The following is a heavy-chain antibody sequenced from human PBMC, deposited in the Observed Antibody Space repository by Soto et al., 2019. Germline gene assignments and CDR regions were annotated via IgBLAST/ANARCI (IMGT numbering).Heavy chain of an antibody. CDR1: GFTFSSYW. D-gene: IGHD6-19*01. CDR2: INSDGSST. V-gene: IGHV3-74*01. Sequence: GSLRLSCAASGFTFSSYWMHWVRQAPGKGLVWVSRINSDGSSTSYADSVKGRFTISRDNAKNTLYLQMNSLRAEDTAVYYCARDGRQWLVGYYYYYGMDVWGQGTTVTV. J-gene: IGHJ6*02. CDR3: ARDGRQWLVGYYYYYGMDV.